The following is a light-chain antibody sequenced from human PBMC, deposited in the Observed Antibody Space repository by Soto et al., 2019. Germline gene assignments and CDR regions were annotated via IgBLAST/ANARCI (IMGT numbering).Light chain of an antibody. Sequence: QSALTQPPSVSGAPGQRVTISCTGSSCNIGAGYDVHWYQQLPGTAPKLLIYGNNNRPSRVPDRFSGSKSGTSASLAITGLQAEDEADYYCQSYDSSLSVVFGGGTKLTVL. CDR1: SCNIGAGYD. J-gene: IGLJ2*01. CDR3: QSYDSSLSVV. CDR2: GNN. V-gene: IGLV1-40*01.